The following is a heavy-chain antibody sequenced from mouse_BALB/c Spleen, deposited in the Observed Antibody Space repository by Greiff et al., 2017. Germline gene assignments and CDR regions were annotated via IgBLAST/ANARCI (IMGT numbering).Heavy chain of an antibody. CDR3: ARDRRYGSSYGYFDY. CDR2: IWAGGST. V-gene: IGHV2-9*02. D-gene: IGHD1-1*01. CDR1: GFSLTSYG. J-gene: IGHJ2*01. Sequence: QVQLKESGPGLVAPSQSLSITCTVSGFSLTSYGVHWVRQPPGKGLEWLGVIWAGGSTNYNSALMSRLSISKDNSKSQVFLKMNSLQTDDTAMYYCARDRRYGSSYGYFDYWGQGTTLTVSS.